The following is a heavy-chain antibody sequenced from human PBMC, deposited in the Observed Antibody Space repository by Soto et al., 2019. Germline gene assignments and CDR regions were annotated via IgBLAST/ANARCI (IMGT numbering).Heavy chain of an antibody. Sequence: EVQRVESGGGLVQPGGSLRLSCAASGFTFSSYSMNWVRQAPGKGLEWVSYISSSSSTIYYADSVKGRFTISRDNAKNSLYLQMNSLRAEVTAVYYCARIGRLRWGDYWGQGTLVTVSS. V-gene: IGHV3-48*01. D-gene: IGHD4-17*01. CDR3: ARIGRLRWGDY. J-gene: IGHJ4*02. CDR2: ISSSSSTI. CDR1: GFTFSSYS.